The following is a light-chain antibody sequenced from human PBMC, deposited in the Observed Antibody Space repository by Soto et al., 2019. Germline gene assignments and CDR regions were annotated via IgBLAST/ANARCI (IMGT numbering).Light chain of an antibody. J-gene: IGLJ1*01. V-gene: IGLV2-23*02. CDR1: SSDVGSYNL. Sequence: QSVLTQPASVSGSPGQSITISCTGTSSDVGSYNLVSWYQQHPGKAPKLMIYEVSKRPSGVSNRFSGSKSGNTASLTISGLQAEDEADYYCCSYAARSTYYAFGTGRNVT. CDR3: CSYAARSTYYA. CDR2: EVS.